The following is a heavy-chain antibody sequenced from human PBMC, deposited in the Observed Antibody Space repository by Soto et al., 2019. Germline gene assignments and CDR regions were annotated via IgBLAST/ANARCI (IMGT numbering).Heavy chain of an antibody. Sequence: SVKVSCKASGGTFSSYAISWVRQAPGQGLEGMGGIIPIFGKANYAQNFQGRVTITADKSTSTAYMELSGLRSEDKAVYYCARGHKSPSFGFDPWGQGTLVTVSS. V-gene: IGHV1-69*06. J-gene: IGHJ5*02. D-gene: IGHD2-2*01. CDR2: IIPIFGKA. CDR1: GGTFSSYA. CDR3: ARGHKSPSFGFDP.